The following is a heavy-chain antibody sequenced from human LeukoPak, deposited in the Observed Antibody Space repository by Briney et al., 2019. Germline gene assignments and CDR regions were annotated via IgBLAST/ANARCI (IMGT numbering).Heavy chain of an antibody. D-gene: IGHD1-26*01. J-gene: IGHJ6*03. CDR3: ARVGKEGISQHTDV. CDR1: GFTLSTHW. V-gene: IGHV3-7*01. CDR2: INQDGSEK. Sequence: PGGSLRLSCAASGFTLSTHWMNWVRQAPGRGLEWVANINQDGSEKYYVDSLKGRLTISRDNAKNSLYLQMNSLRAEDTAVYYCARVGKEGISQHTDVWGKGTTVIVSS.